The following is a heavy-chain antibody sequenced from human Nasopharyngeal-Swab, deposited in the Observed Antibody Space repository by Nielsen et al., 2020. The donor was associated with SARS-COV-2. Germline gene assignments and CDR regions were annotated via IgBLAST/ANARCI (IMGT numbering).Heavy chain of an antibody. V-gene: IGHV3-21*01. CDR3: ARDFGLNYDTYAMDV. J-gene: IGHJ6*02. CDR2: ISSSSRYI. Sequence: GASLQISCAASGFTFNTYNMNWVRQAPGRGLEWVSSISSSSRYIYYADSLKGRFTISRDNAKNSLYLQMNSLRAEDTAVYYCARDFGLNYDTYAMDVWGQGTTVTVSS. CDR1: GFTFNTYN. D-gene: IGHD3-3*01.